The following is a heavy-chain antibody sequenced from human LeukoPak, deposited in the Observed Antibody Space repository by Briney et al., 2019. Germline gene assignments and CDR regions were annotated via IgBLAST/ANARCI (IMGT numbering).Heavy chain of an antibody. CDR1: RFTFSTYS. V-gene: IGHV3-48*02. Sequence: PGGSLRLSCAASRFTFSTYSMNWVRQAPGKGLEWVSYISGTSSLIYYADSVKGRFTISRDNAKNSLYLQMNSLRDEDTAVYYCVRDQFFSFDYWGQGTLVTVSS. CDR3: VRDQFFSFDY. J-gene: IGHJ4*02. CDR2: ISGTSSLI. D-gene: IGHD3-3*01.